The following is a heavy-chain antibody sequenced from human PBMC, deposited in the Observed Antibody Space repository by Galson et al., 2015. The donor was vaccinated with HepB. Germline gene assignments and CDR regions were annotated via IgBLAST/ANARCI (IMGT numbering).Heavy chain of an antibody. CDR3: AAGGAAAAQRDYFDY. CDR1: GFTFTSSA. Sequence: SVKVSCKASGFTFTSSAMQWVRQARGQRLEWIGWIVVGSGNTNYAQKFQERVTITRDMSTSTAYMELSSLRSEDTAVYYCAAGGAAAAQRDYFDYWGQGTLVTVSS. V-gene: IGHV1-58*02. J-gene: IGHJ4*02. CDR2: IVVGSGNT. D-gene: IGHD6-13*01.